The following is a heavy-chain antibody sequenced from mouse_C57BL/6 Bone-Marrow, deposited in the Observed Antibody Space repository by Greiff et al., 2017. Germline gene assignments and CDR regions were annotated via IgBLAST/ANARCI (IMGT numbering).Heavy chain of an antibody. Sequence: DVKLVESEGGLVQPGSSMKLSCTASGFTFSDYYMAWVRQVPEKGLEWVANINYDGSSTYYLDSLKSRFIISRDNAKNILYMQMRSLKSEDTSTYYCARGGGNFVFYAMDYWGQGTAVTVSS. CDR2: INYDGSST. D-gene: IGHD2-1*01. V-gene: IGHV5-16*01. CDR1: GFTFSDYY. J-gene: IGHJ4*01. CDR3: ARGGGNFVFYAMDY.